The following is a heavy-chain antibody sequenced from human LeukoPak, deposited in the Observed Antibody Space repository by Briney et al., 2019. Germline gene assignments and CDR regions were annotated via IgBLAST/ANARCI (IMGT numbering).Heavy chain of an antibody. CDR3: AKDLGGSATTV. V-gene: IGHV3-9*01. D-gene: IGHD2-2*01. CDR2: ISWSGDRM. Sequence: GGSLRLSCAASGFTFDDYAMHWVRQAPGKGLEWVSSISWSGDRMGYAGAVKGRFTISRDNAKNSLFLQMNSLRVEDTALYYCAKDLGGSATTVWGQGTLVTVSS. CDR1: GFTFDDYA. J-gene: IGHJ4*02.